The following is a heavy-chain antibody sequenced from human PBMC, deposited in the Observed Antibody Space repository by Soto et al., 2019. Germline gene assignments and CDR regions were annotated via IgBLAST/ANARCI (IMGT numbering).Heavy chain of an antibody. D-gene: IGHD6-19*01. Sequence: SETLSLTCTVSGGSISSGGYYWSWIRQHPGKGLEWIGYIYYSGSTYYNPSLKSRVTISVDTSKNQFSLKLSSVTAADTAVYYCARDRGYSSGWYVGHNWFDPWGQGTLVTVSS. CDR1: GGSISSGGYY. CDR3: ARDRGYSSGWYVGHNWFDP. CDR2: IYYSGST. V-gene: IGHV4-31*03. J-gene: IGHJ5*02.